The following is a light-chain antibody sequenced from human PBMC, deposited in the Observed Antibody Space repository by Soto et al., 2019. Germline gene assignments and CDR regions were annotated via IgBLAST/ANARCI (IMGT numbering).Light chain of an antibody. CDR1: SSDIGGYNF. CDR2: DVT. J-gene: IGLJ1*01. V-gene: IGLV2-8*01. CDR3: SSHGGSNNPYV. Sequence: QSALTQPPSASGSPGQSVAISCTGTSSDIGGYNFVSRYQQHPGKAPKLMIYDVTKRPSGVPDRFSGSKSGNTATLIVSGLQAEDEADYYCSSHGGSNNPYVFGPGTKLTVL.